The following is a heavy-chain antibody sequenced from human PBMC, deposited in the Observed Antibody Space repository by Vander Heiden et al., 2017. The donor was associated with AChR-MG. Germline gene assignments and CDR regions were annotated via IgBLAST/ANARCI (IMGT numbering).Heavy chain of an antibody. CDR2: IIPIFGTA. CDR3: AIAPIEVVVAAYDP. J-gene: IGHJ5*02. D-gene: IGHD2-15*01. Sequence: QVQLVQSGAEVKKPGSSVKVSCKASGGTFSSYAISWVRQAPGQGLEWMGGIIPIFGTANYAQKVQGRVTITADKSTSTAYMELSRMRSEDTAVYYCAIAPIEVVVAAYDPWGQGTLVTVSS. V-gene: IGHV1-69*06. CDR1: GGTFSSYA.